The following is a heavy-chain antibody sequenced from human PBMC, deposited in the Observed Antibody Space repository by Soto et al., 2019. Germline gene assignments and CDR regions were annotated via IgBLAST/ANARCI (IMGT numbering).Heavy chain of an antibody. D-gene: IGHD6-6*01. J-gene: IGHJ6*02. CDR2: IIPIFDTP. CDR3: ARGLRVRSSSSSGMDV. V-gene: IGHV1-69*06. Sequence: SVKVSCKASGGTITNYAINWVRQAPGQGLEWMGGIIPIFDTPYYAQKFQGRVTITADKFANRAYMELSNLKSEDTAVYYCARGLRVRSSSSSGMDVWGQGTTVTVSS. CDR1: GGTITNYA.